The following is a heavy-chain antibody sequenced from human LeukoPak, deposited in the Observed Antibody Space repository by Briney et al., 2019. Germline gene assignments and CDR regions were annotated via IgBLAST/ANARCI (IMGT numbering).Heavy chain of an antibody. CDR2: ISSSGSTI. D-gene: IGHD5-12*01. J-gene: IGHJ4*02. CDR1: GGSISSSSYY. Sequence: LSLTCTVSGGSISSSSYYWGWIRQPPGKGLEWVSYISSSGSTIYYADSVKGRFTISRDNAKDSLYLQMNSLRAEDTAVYYCARDPGSGYEEHFDYWGQGTLVTVSS. V-gene: IGHV3-11*01. CDR3: ARDPGSGYEEHFDY.